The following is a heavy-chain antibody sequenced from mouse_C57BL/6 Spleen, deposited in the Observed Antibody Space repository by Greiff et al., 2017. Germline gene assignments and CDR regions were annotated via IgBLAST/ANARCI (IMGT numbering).Heavy chain of an antibody. Sequence: VQLKESGGGLVKPGGSLKLSCAASGFTFSDYGMHWVRQAPEKGLEWVAYISSGSSTIYYADTLKGPFPISRDNDKNSLFQQMTSLRSEDTAMYYCAKGLIYDGYYDYAMDYWGQGTSVTVSS. CDR1: GFTFSDYG. D-gene: IGHD2-3*01. CDR2: ISSGSSTI. V-gene: IGHV5-17*01. J-gene: IGHJ4*01. CDR3: AKGLIYDGYYDYAMDY.